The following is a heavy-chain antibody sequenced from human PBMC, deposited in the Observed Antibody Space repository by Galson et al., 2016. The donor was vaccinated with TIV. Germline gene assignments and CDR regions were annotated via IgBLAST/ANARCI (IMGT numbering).Heavy chain of an antibody. CDR1: GYSFATFW. V-gene: IGHV5-51*01. CDR3: ARHHDFWSGPGYLYVDV. J-gene: IGHJ6*03. CDR2: IYPADSET. Sequence: QSGAEVKKPGESLKISCKASGYSFATFWVGWVRQMPGQGLEWMGVIYPADSETRYSPSFQGQVTISADKSISTAYLQWSSLKASDTAIYYCARHHDFWSGPGYLYVDVWGKGTPVTVSS. D-gene: IGHD3-3*01.